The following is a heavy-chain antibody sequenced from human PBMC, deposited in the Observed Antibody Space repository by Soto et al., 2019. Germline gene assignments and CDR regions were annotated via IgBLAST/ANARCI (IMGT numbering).Heavy chain of an antibody. CDR2: IYYSGST. CDR1: GGSISSYY. CDR3: ARESGSFGGMDV. Sequence: PSETLSLTCTVSGGSISSYYWSWIRQPPGKGLEWIGYIYYSGSTNYNPSLKSRVTISVDTSKNQFSLKLSSVTAADTAVYYCARESGSFGGMDVWGQGTTVTVSS. J-gene: IGHJ6*02. D-gene: IGHD1-26*01. V-gene: IGHV4-59*01.